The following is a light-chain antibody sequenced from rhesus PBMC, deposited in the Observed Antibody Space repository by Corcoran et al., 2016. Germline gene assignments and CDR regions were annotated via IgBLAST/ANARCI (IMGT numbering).Light chain of an antibody. J-gene: IGLJ1*01. V-gene: IGLV7-71*01. CDR3: LLDFSGAPLI. Sequence: QAVVTQEPALTVSPGGTVRLTCGSSTGAVTSGNYPNWFQQKPGQVPRGLIYNSNIKHSWTPARFTGSLAAGKAALTLSGAKPEDEAEYYCLLDFSGAPLIFGAGTRLTVL. CDR1: TGAVTSGNY. CDR2: NSN.